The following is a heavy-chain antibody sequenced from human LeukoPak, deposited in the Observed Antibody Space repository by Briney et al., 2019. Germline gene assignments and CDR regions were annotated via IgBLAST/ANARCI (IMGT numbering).Heavy chain of an antibody. J-gene: IGHJ3*02. V-gene: IGHV3-23*01. Sequence: GGSLRLSCAASGFTFSSYAMSWVRQAPGKGLEWVSAISGGGGSTYYADSVKGRFTISRDNSKNTLYLQMNSLRAEDTAVYYCAKGPFSSRIVVVSNAFDIWGQGTMVTVSS. CDR1: GFTFSSYA. CDR3: AKGPFSSRIVVVSNAFDI. D-gene: IGHD3-22*01. CDR2: ISGGGGST.